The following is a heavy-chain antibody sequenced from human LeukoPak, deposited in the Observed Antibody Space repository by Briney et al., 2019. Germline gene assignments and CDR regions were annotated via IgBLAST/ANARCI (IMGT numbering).Heavy chain of an antibody. Sequence: PGGSLRLSCAASGFTFSSYAMSWVRQPPGKGLEWIGDIYYSGSTYYNPLLNSRVTLSVDTSKNQFSLKLISVTAADTAVYYCARGGLLRYFDWAIVHWGQGTLVTVSS. CDR2: IYYSGST. V-gene: IGHV4-59*01. CDR1: GFTFSSYA. D-gene: IGHD3-9*01. J-gene: IGHJ5*02. CDR3: ARGGLLRYFDWAIVH.